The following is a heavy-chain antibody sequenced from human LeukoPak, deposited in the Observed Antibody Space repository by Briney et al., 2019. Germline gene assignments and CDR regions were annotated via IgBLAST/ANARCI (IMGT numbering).Heavy chain of an antibody. CDR1: GGSISSYY. J-gene: IGHJ5*02. CDR2: IYTSGST. Sequence: SETLSLTCTVSGGSISSYYWSWIRQPAGKGLESIGLIYTSGSTNYNPSLKNRVTMSVDTSKNQFSLKLSSVTASDTAVYYCARASYYGSGNWFDPWGQGTLVTVSS. V-gene: IGHV4-4*07. CDR3: ARASYYGSGNWFDP. D-gene: IGHD3-10*01.